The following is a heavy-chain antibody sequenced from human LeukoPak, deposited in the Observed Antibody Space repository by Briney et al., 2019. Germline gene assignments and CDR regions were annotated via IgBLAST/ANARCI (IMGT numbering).Heavy chain of an antibody. V-gene: IGHV3-74*03. CDR2: IHPDGSIT. CDR1: GFTISNYW. J-gene: IGHJ5*02. D-gene: IGHD5-12*01. CDR3: APQQTYSPYNWFDP. Sequence: PGGSLRLSCVGSGFTISNYWMHWVRQAPGTGLVWVSRIHPDGSITTYADSVKGRFTISRDNAKNTLHLQMNSLRAEDTAVYYCAPQQTYSPYNWFDPWGQGTLVTVSS.